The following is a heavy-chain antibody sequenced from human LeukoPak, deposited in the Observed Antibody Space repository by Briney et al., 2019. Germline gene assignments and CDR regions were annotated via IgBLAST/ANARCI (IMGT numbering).Heavy chain of an antibody. CDR1: GFTFTSYV. J-gene: IGHJ6*02. CDR2: ISGSGGST. V-gene: IGHV3-23*01. Sequence: GGSLRLSCAASGFTFTSYVMSWVRQAPGKGLEWVSDISGSGGSTYYAGSVKGRFTISRDNSKNTLYLQMNSLRAEDTAVYYCAKKGDNYDYGMDVWGQGTTVTVSS. CDR3: AKKGDNYDYGMDV. D-gene: IGHD2-21*02.